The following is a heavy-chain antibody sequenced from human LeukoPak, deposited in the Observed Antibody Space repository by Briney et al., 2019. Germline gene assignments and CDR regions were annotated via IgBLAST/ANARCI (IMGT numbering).Heavy chain of an antibody. J-gene: IGHJ3*02. CDR3: AGPMVRVRLRAFDI. Sequence: SETLSLTCAAYGGSFSGYYWSWIRQPPGKGLEWIGEINHSGSTNYNPSLKSRVTISVDTSKNQFFLKLSSVTAADTAVYYCAGPMVRVRLRAFDIWGQGTMVTVSS. D-gene: IGHD3-10*01. CDR1: GGSFSGYY. CDR2: INHSGST. V-gene: IGHV4-34*01.